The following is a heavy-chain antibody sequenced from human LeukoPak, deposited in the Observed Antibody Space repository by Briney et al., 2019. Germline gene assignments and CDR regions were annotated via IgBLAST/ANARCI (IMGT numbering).Heavy chain of an antibody. V-gene: IGHV3-30-3*01. CDR3: ARDPPWDTVTTWGGAFDI. CDR1: GFTFSSYA. CDR2: ISYDGSNK. Sequence: PGRSLRLSCAASGFTFSSYAMHWVRQAPGKGLEWVAVISYDGSNKYYADSVKGRFTISRDNSKNTLYLQMNSLRAEDTAVYYCARDPPWDTVTTWGGAFDIWGQGTMVTVSS. J-gene: IGHJ3*02. D-gene: IGHD4-17*01.